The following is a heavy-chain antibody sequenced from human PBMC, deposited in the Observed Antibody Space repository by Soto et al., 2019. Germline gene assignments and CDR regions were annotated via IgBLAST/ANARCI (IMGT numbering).Heavy chain of an antibody. Sequence: ASVKVSFKASGYTFTGYYMHWVRQAPGQGLEWMGWINPNSGGTNYAQKFQGWVTMTRDTSISTAYMELSRLRSDDTAVYYCARDLSGLRFLEWLFGGFDYWGQGTLVTVS. CDR1: GYTFTGYY. J-gene: IGHJ4*02. CDR3: ARDLSGLRFLEWLFGGFDY. CDR2: INPNSGGT. V-gene: IGHV1-2*04. D-gene: IGHD3-3*01.